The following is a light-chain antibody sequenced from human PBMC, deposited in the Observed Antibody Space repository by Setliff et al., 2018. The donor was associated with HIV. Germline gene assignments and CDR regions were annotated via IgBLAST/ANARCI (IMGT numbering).Light chain of an antibody. CDR2: AVS. V-gene: IGLV2-14*02. CDR1: SSDVGNYNL. CDR3: NSYTTSATRV. J-gene: IGLJ2*01. Sequence: QSALTQPASVSGSPGQSITISCTGTSSDVGNYNLVSWYQQHPGKAPKLMIYAVSNRPSGVSNRFSGSKSGNTASLTISGLQADDEADYYCNSYTTSATRVFGGGTK.